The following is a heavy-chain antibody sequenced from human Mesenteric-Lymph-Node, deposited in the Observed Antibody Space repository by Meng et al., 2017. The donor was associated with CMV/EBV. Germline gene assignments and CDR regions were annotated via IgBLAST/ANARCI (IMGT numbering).Heavy chain of an antibody. J-gene: IGHJ5*02. CDR1: GVSIGSTTYY. D-gene: IGHD2-2*01. V-gene: IGHV4-39*07. CDR3: ARAVGYCSSTSCPRSFDP. Sequence: SETLSLTCTVSGVSIGSTTYYWGWISQSPGKGLEWIGSVYYTGSTYYNPSLNSRVSISVDTSKNHFSLKVNSVTAADTAVYYCARAVGYCSSTSCPRSFDPWGQGTLVTVSS. CDR2: VYYTGST.